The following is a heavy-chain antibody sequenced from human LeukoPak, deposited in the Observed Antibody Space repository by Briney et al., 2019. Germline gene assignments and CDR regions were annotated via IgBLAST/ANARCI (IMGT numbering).Heavy chain of an antibody. CDR2: IYYSGST. CDR1: GGSISSSSYY. Sequence: SETLSLTCTVSGGSISSSSYYWGWIRQPPGKGLEWIGSIYYSGSTYYNPSLKSRVTISVDTSKNQFSLKLSSVTAADTAVYYCATEGIAARSWFDPWGQGTLVTVSS. V-gene: IGHV4-39*07. D-gene: IGHD6-6*01. CDR3: ATEGIAARSWFDP. J-gene: IGHJ5*02.